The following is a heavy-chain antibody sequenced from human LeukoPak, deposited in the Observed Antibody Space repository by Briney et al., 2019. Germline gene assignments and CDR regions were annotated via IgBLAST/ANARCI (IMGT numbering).Heavy chain of an antibody. D-gene: IGHD3-10*01. J-gene: IGHJ5*02. CDR2: ISAYNGNT. CDR3: ARGDPGGSGSYHSWFDP. V-gene: IGHV1-18*01. CDR1: GYTFTSYG. Sequence: ASVKVSCKASGYTFTSYGISWVRQAPGQGLEWMGWISAYNGNTNYAQKLQGRVTMTTDTSTSTAYMELRSLRSDDTAVYYCARGDPGGSGSYHSWFDPWGQGTLVTVSS.